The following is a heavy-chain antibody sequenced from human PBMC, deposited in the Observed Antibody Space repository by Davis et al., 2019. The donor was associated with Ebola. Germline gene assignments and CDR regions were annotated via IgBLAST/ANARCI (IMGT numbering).Heavy chain of an antibody. CDR3: ARVAVAGTIFTAAFTYQRFDF. D-gene: IGHD6-19*01. Sequence: MPSETLSLTCAVYGGSFSDNYWSWIRQSPGKGLEWIGQINHSGSTNYNPSLKSRVTISVDTSKNQFSLKLTSVTAADTAVYYCARVAVAGTIFTAAFTYQRFDFWGQGTPVTVSS. J-gene: IGHJ4*02. CDR1: GGSFSDNY. CDR2: INHSGST. V-gene: IGHV4-34*01.